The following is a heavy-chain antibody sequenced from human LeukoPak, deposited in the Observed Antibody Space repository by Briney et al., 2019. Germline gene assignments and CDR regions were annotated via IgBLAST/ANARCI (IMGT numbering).Heavy chain of an antibody. J-gene: IGHJ6*02. D-gene: IGHD5-12*01. V-gene: IGHV1-69*13. CDR2: IIPIFGTA. CDR3: ASIVATMKYYYYGMDV. Sequence: SVKVSCKASGGTFSSYAISWVRQAPGQGLEWMGGIIPIFGTANYAQKFQGRVTITADESMSTAYMELSSLRSEDTAVYYCASIVATMKYYYYGMDVWGQGTTVTVSS. CDR1: GGTFSSYA.